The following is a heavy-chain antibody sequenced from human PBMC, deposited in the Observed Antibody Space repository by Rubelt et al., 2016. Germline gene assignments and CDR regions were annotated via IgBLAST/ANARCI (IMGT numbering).Heavy chain of an antibody. Sequence: QVQLQESGPELVKPSETLSLTCTVSGGSISSYYWIWVRQPPGKGLEWIGYIYYSGSTNYNPSRNSRVTRSVDTSKNQFSLKLSSVTAADTAVYYCARGSFFPGVAVDYWGQGTLVTVSS. J-gene: IGHJ4*02. CDR2: IYYSGST. V-gene: IGHV4-59*01. CDR3: ARGSFFPGVAVDY. D-gene: IGHD2-15*01. CDR1: GGSISSYY.